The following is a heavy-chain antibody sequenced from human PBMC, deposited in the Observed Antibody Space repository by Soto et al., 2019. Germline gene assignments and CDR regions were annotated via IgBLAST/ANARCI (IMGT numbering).Heavy chain of an antibody. V-gene: IGHV3-15*01. Sequence: PGGSLRLSCAASVFTFSNARMSWVRQAPGKGLEWVGHITSKTDGGTTDYAAPVKGRFTISRDDSKNTLYLQMNSPKTEDTAVYYCSTEGRTSGDFVPFDYWGQGTLVTVSS. CDR2: ITSKTDGGTT. CDR3: STEGRTSGDFVPFDY. CDR1: VFTFSNAR. J-gene: IGHJ4*02. D-gene: IGHD4-17*01.